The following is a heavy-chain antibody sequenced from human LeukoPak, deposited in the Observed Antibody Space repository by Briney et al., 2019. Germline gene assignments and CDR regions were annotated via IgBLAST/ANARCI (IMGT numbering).Heavy chain of an antibody. Sequence: SGGSLRLSCAASGFTFSSYAMSWVRQAPGKGLEWVSAISGSGGSTYYADSVKGRFTISRDNSKNTLYLQMNSLRAEDTAVYYCAKRRLAVRWLLPSHFDYWGQGTLVTVSS. J-gene: IGHJ4*02. CDR3: AKRRLAVRWLLPSHFDY. CDR2: ISGSGGST. V-gene: IGHV3-23*01. CDR1: GFTFSSYA. D-gene: IGHD3-22*01.